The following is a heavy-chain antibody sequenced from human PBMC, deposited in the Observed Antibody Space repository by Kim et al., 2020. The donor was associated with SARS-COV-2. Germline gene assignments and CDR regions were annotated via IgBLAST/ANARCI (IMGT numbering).Heavy chain of an antibody. D-gene: IGHD3-22*01. J-gene: IGHJ6*02. V-gene: IGHV4-38-2*02. CDR1: GYSISSGYY. CDR3: ARDTDYYDSSGYYYAHYYYGMDV. CDR2: IYHSGST. Sequence: SETLSLTCTVSGYSISSGYYWGWIRQPPGKGLECIGSIYHSGSTYYNPSLKSRVTISVDTSKNQFSLKLSSVTAADTAVYYCARDTDYYDSSGYYYAHYYYGMDVWGQGTTVTVSS.